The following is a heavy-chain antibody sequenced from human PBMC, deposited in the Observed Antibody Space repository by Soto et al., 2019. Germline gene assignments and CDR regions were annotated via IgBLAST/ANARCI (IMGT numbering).Heavy chain of an antibody. CDR1: GFTFDDYT. CDR2: ISWDGGST. Sequence: GGSLRLSCAASGFTFDDYTMHWVRQAPGKGLEWVSLISWDGGSTYYADSVKGRFTISRDNSKNSLYLQMNSLRTEDTALYYCAKGSYGGNGTKYYYYGMDVCGQRTTVTVSS. D-gene: IGHD4-17*01. V-gene: IGHV3-43*01. J-gene: IGHJ6*02. CDR3: AKGSYGGNGTKYYYYGMDV.